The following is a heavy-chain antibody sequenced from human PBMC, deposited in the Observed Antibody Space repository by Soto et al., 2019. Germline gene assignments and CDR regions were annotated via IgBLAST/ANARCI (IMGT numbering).Heavy chain of an antibody. J-gene: IGHJ4*02. CDR1: GYTFTSYG. D-gene: IGHD1-1*01. V-gene: IGHV1-18*01. Sequence: QVHLVQSGAEVKKPGASVKVSCKASGYTFTSYGITWVRQAPGQGLEWMGWISAHNGNTDYAQKLQGRVIMTRDTSTSTAYMELRSLIYDDTAVYYCARGRYGDSWGQGALVTVSS. CDR3: ARGRYGDS. CDR2: ISAHNGNT.